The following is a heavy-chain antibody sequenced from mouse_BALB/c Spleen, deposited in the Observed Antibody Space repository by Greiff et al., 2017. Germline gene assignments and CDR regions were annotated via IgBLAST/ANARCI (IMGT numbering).Heavy chain of an antibody. V-gene: IGHV1-14*01. Sequence: EVKLQESGPELVKPGASVKMSCKASGYTFTSYVMHWVKQKPGQGLEWIGVINPGSGGTNYNEKFKGKATLTVDKSSSTAYMQLSSLTSEDSAVYYCARSLPFDYWGQGTTLTVSS. CDR3: ARSLPFDY. CDR1: GYTFTSYV. J-gene: IGHJ2*01. CDR2: INPGSGGT.